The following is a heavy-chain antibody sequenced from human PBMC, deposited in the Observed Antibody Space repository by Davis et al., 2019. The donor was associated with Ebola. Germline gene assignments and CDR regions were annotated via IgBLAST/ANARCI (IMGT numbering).Heavy chain of an antibody. CDR1: GFTFSSYG. CDR3: ARAEFVVVTTNPQYFEY. J-gene: IGHJ4*02. V-gene: IGHV3-30*03. Sequence: PGGSLRLSCAASGFTFSSYGMHWVRQAPGKGLEWVAVISYDGSNKYYADSVKGRFTISRDNSKNTLSLQMNSLRADDTAVYYCARAEFVVVTTNPQYFEYWGLGTLVTVSS. D-gene: IGHD2-21*02. CDR2: ISYDGSNK.